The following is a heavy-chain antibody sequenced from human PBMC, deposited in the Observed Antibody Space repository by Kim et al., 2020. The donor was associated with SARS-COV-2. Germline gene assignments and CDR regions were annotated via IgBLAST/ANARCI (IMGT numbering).Heavy chain of an antibody. CDR2: IVCLDGGI. CDR3: ARRPDIAAAGTAYFDP. D-gene: IGHD6-13*01. J-gene: IGHJ5*02. Sequence: GGSLRLSCAASGFSFDIYAMSWVRQAPGKGLEWVATIVCLDGGIFHADSVKGRFTISRDNSKNTLYLQMNNLKPEDTASYYCARRPDIAAAGTAYFDPWGQGTLVTVSS. V-gene: IGHV3-23*01. CDR1: GFSFDIYA.